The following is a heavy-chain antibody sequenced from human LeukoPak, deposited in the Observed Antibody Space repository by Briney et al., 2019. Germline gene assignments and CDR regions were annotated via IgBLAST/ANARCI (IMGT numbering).Heavy chain of an antibody. D-gene: IGHD1-26*01. Sequence: GGSLRLSCVASAFAFSSNWMSWVRQAPGKGLEWVASIKEDGSETYYVDSVKGRFTISRDNAKNSLYLQMNSLRAEDTAVYYCARDLHPRYYLPDYWGQGTLVIVSS. J-gene: IGHJ4*02. CDR2: IKEDGSET. CDR3: ARDLHPRYYLPDY. V-gene: IGHV3-7*04. CDR1: AFAFSSNW.